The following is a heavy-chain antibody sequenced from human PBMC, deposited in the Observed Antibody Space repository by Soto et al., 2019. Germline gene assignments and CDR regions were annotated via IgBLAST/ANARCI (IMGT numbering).Heavy chain of an antibody. CDR3: ARHEQFYYAYYGMDV. V-gene: IGHV5-51*01. Sequence: GESLKISCKASGYSFTTYWVAWVRQMPGKGLELMGIINPGDFDTRYSPSFQGQVTISADRSTNTAFLQWSSLKASDSAMYYCARHEQFYYAYYGMDVWGQGTTVTVSS. CDR2: INPGDFDT. D-gene: IGHD6-19*01. J-gene: IGHJ6*02. CDR1: GYSFTTYW.